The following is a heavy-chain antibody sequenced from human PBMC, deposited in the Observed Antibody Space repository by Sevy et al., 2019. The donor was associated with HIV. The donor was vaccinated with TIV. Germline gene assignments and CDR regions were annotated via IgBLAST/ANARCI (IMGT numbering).Heavy chain of an antibody. D-gene: IGHD3-22*01. CDR3: AKADSRYYYDSSGYYSS. J-gene: IGHJ4*02. CDR1: GFTFSSYA. Sequence: GGSLRLSCAASGFTFSSYAMSWIRQAPGKGLEWVSAISGSGGSTYYADSVKGRFTISRDNSKNTLYLQMNSLRAEDTAVYYCAKADSRYYYDSSGYYSSWGQRTLVTVSS. V-gene: IGHV3-23*01. CDR2: ISGSGGST.